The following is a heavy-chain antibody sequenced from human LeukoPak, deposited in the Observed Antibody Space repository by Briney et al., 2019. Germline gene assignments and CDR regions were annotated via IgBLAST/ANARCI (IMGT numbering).Heavy chain of an antibody. J-gene: IGHJ4*02. D-gene: IGHD3-10*01. CDR3: AEAKGEADYGDY. V-gene: IGHV3-30*18. Sequence: GRSLRLSCAASGFTFSSYGMRWVRQAPGKGLEWVAVISYDGSNKYYADSVKGRFTISRDNSKNTLYLQMNSLTAEDTSVYYCAEAKGEADYGDYWGQGTLVTVSS. CDR1: GFTFSSYG. CDR2: ISYDGSNK.